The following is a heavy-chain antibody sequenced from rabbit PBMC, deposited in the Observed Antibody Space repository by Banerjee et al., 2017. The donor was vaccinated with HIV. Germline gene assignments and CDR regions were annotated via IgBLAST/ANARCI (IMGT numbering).Heavy chain of an antibody. CDR1: GFSFNNNYV. CDR2: IYSSSDSN. Sequence: QEQLEESGGDLVKPEGSLTLTCTASGFSFNNNYVMCWVRQAPGKGLEWIGCIYSSSDSNYYASWAKGRFAVSKTSSTTVTLQMTSLTAADTATYFCARDRDTGTVYYFDLWGPGTLVTVS. V-gene: IGHV1S45*01. J-gene: IGHJ4*01. D-gene: IGHD7-1*01. CDR3: ARDRDTGTVYYFDL.